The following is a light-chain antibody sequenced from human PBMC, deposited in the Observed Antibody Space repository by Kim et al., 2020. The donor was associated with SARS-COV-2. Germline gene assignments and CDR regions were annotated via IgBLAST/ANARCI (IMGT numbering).Light chain of an antibody. Sequence: PGERDTLSGRASQSVSSSYLAWYQQKPGQAPRLLIYGASSRATGIPDRFSGSGSGTDFTLTISRLEPEDFAVYYCQQYGSSPPLTFGGGTKVDIK. CDR2: GAS. CDR1: QSVSSSY. J-gene: IGKJ4*01. CDR3: QQYGSSPPLT. V-gene: IGKV3-20*01.